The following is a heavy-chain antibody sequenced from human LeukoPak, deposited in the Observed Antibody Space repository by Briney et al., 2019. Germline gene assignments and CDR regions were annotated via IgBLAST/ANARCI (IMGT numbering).Heavy chain of an antibody. CDR1: GGTFRNYA. J-gene: IGHJ4*02. V-gene: IGHV1-69*04. CDR2: IIPVLGTP. Sequence: SVKVSRKASGGTFRNYAINWVRQAPGLGLEWMGRIIPVLGTPHYAHNFQGRVTITADRSMSTGYMELSSLRSDDTAVYYCASVEMASQLDYWGQGTLVTVSS. CDR3: ASVEMASQLDY. D-gene: IGHD5-24*01.